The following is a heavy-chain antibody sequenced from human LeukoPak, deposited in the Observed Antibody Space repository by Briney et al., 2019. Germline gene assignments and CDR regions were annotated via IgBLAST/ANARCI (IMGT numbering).Heavy chain of an antibody. CDR1: GLTVSSNY. CDR3: ARGGGAFCGDNCYRNFDY. CDR2: IYSGGNT. Sequence: PGGSLRLSCAPSGLTVSSNYTSWVRQAPGEGLEWVSVIYSGGNTYYVDSVKGRFTISRDNSKNTLYLQMNSLRAEDTAVYYCARGGGAFCGDNCYRNFDYWGQGTLVTVSS. J-gene: IGHJ4*02. V-gene: IGHV3-66*02. D-gene: IGHD2-21*02.